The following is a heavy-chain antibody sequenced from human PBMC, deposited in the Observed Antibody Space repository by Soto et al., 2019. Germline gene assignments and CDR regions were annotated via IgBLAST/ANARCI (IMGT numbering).Heavy chain of an antibody. D-gene: IGHD5-12*01. V-gene: IGHV4-34*01. Sequence: SETLSLTCAVYGGSFSGYYWSWIRQPPGKGLEWIGEINHSGSTNYNPSLKSRVTISVDMSKNKFSLKLSSVTAADTAVYYCARVDVAEECWFDPWGQGTLVTVS. CDR3: ARVDVAEECWFDP. CDR2: INHSGST. J-gene: IGHJ5*02. CDR1: GGSFSGYY.